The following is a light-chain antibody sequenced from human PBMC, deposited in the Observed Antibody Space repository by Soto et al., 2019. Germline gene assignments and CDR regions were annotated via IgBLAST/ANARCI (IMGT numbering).Light chain of an antibody. CDR3: QQSFIAPWT. V-gene: IGKV1-39*01. Sequence: IQMTQSPSSLSASVGDGVTLTCRASHTIATYLNWYQQKPGQVPEVLIYGASRLHVGVPSRFTGSGYGTDFTLTINNLQPEDFAIYYCQQSFIAPWTFGQGTKVEIK. CDR1: HTIATY. J-gene: IGKJ1*01. CDR2: GAS.